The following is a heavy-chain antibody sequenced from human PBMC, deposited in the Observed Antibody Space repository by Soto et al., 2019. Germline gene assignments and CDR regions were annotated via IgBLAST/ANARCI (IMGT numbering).Heavy chain of an antibody. CDR2: IDWDDDK. Sequence: SGPTLVNPTQTLTLTCTFSGFSLTTSGMCVSWIRQPPGKALEWLARIDWDDDKYYTTSLKTRLTISKDTSKNQVVLTMTNMDPVDTATYYCARIRLTTRSFDYWGQGSLVTVSS. CDR1: GFSLTTSGMC. V-gene: IGHV2-70*11. D-gene: IGHD4-17*01. CDR3: ARIRLTTRSFDY. J-gene: IGHJ4*02.